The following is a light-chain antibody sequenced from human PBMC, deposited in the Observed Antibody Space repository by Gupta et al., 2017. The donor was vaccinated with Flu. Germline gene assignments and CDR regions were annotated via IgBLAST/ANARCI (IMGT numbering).Light chain of an antibody. J-gene: IGLJ2*01. CDR2: SNN. CDR3: AARDDSLDGPV. V-gene: IGLV1-44*01. CDR1: STNIGSNT. Sequence: RVTITCSGSSTNIGSNTVNWEQQDPGTAPQRVIYSNNQRPAGVPDRFSGSKSGTTATMAISGVQSEEEADYFCAARDDSLDGPVFGGGTKLTVL.